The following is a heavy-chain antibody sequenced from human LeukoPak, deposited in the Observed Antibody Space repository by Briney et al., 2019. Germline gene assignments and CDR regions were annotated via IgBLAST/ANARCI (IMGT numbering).Heavy chain of an antibody. CDR3: ARERLLWFGDRWFDP. D-gene: IGHD3-10*01. Sequence: SETLSLTCTVSGGSISSYYLSWIRQPPGKGLEWIGYIYYSGSTNYNPSLKSRVTISVDTSKNQFSLKLSSVTAADTAVYYCARERLLWFGDRWFDPWGQGTLVTVSS. J-gene: IGHJ5*02. CDR2: IYYSGST. V-gene: IGHV4-59*01. CDR1: GGSISSYY.